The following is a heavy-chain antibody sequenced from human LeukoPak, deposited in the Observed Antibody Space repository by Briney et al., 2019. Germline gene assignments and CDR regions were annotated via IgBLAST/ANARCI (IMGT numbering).Heavy chain of an antibody. Sequence: GGSLRLSCAASGFTFSDYYMSWIRQAAGKGLEWVSYISSSGSNIYYADSVKGRFNISRDNAKNSLYLQMNSLRAEDTAVYYCARDGRGLPIDYWGQGTLVTVSS. CDR1: GFTFSDYY. D-gene: IGHD4-17*01. CDR3: ARDGRGLPIDY. J-gene: IGHJ4*02. CDR2: ISSSGSNI. V-gene: IGHV3-11*01.